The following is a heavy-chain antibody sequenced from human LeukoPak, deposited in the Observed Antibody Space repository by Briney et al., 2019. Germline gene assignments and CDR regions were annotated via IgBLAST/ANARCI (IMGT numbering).Heavy chain of an antibody. Sequence: SQTLSLTCAVSGGSISSGGYSWSWIRQPPGKGLEWIGYIYYSGSTNYNPSLKSRVTISVDTSKNQFSLKLSSVTAADTAVYYCARDKGIVGAQGIWGQGTMVTVSS. CDR2: IYYSGST. V-gene: IGHV4-61*08. CDR1: GGSISSGGYS. J-gene: IGHJ3*02. CDR3: ARDKGIVGAQGI. D-gene: IGHD1-26*01.